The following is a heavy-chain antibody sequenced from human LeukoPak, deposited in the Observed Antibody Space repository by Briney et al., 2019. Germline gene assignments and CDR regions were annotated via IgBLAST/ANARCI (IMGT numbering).Heavy chain of an antibody. J-gene: IGHJ3*02. CDR1: RGSISSYY. V-gene: IGHV4-59*08. CDR3: ARHRSYATDAFDI. CDR2: IYYSGST. D-gene: IGHD3-16*01. Sequence: PSETLSLTCTVSRGSISSYYWSWIRQPPGKGLEWIGYIYYSGSTNYNPSLKSRVTISVDTSKNQFSLKLSSVTAADTAVYYRARHRSYATDAFDIWGQGTMVTVSS.